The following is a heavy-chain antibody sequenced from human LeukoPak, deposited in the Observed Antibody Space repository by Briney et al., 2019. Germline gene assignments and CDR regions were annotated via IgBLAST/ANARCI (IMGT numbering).Heavy chain of an antibody. CDR3: ARGIAARFFYYYYVDV. Sequence: SVKVSCKASGGTFSSYAISWVRQAPGQGLEWMGGIIPIFGTANYAQKFQGRVTITTDESTSTAYMELSSLRSEDTAVYYCARGIAARFFYYYYVDVWGKGTTVTVSS. CDR1: GGTFSSYA. V-gene: IGHV1-69*05. J-gene: IGHJ6*03. D-gene: IGHD6-6*01. CDR2: IIPIFGTA.